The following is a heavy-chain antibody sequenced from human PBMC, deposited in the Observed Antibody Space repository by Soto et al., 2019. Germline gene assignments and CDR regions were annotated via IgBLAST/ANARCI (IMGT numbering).Heavy chain of an antibody. V-gene: IGHV3-23*01. CDR1: GFTFGKYA. J-gene: IGHJ4*02. Sequence: GGSLRLSCAASGFTFGKYAMSWVRQAPGKGLEWVSLVSATAGTTYYTDSVKGRFTISRDNSRNTVYRQMNSLRADDTAVYYCAKDRLAGGFDYWGQGTLVSVSS. CDR2: VSATAGTT. D-gene: IGHD3-16*01. CDR3: AKDRLAGGFDY.